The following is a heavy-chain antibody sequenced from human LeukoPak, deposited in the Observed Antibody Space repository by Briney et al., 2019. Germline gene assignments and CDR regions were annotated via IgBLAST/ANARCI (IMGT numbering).Heavy chain of an antibody. J-gene: IGHJ4*02. CDR1: GGTFSSYA. CDR2: IIPIFGTA. D-gene: IGHD3-22*01. CDR3: ARGGYYDSSGYAHPDYYFDY. Sequence: SVKVSCKASGGTFSSYAISWVRQAPGQGLEWMGGIIPIFGTANYAQKFQGRVTITADESTSTAYMELSSLRSEDTAVYYCARGGYYDSSGYAHPDYYFDYWGQGTLVTVSS. V-gene: IGHV1-69*13.